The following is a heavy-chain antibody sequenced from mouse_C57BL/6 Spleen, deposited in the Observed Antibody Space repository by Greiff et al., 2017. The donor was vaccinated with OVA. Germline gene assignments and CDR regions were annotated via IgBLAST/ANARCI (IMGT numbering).Heavy chain of an antibody. J-gene: IGHJ2*01. CDR1: GFTFSDYG. Sequence: DVHLVESGGGLVKPGGSLKLSCAASGFTFSDYGMHWVRQAPEKGLEWVAYISSGSSTIYYADTVKGRFTISRDNAKNTLFLQMTSLRSEDTAMYYCARQGRTGHYFDYWGQGTTLTVSS. CDR3: ARQGRTGHYFDY. CDR2: ISSGSSTI. V-gene: IGHV5-17*01. D-gene: IGHD3-1*01.